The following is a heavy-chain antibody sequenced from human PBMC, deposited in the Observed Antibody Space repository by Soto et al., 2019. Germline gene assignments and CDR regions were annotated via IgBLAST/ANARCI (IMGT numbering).Heavy chain of an antibody. CDR3: AKDLIAGNGVWEAFDM. D-gene: IGHD2-8*01. V-gene: IGHV3-23*01. CDR1: GFSFSAYA. CDR2: LVGSGADK. Sequence: GGSLRLSCAASGFSFSAYAMNWVRQAPGKGLQWVSGLVGSGADKNYADSVRGRFTVSRDNSKNTLYLQMNSLRDEDTAVYYCAKDLIAGNGVWEAFDMCGRGTKVTVSS. J-gene: IGHJ3*02.